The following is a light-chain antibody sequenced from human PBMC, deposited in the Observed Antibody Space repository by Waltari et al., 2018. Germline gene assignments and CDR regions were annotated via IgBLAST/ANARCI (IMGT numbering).Light chain of an antibody. V-gene: IGKV3-20*01. CDR1: QSVTTT. Sequence: EIVLTQSPGTLSLSPGERATLACRASQSVTTTLAWYQQKPGQAPRLLIYGASNRATGITDRFSGSGSGTDFSLTISRLEPEDFAVYYCQHYLRLPATFGQGTKVEIK. J-gene: IGKJ1*01. CDR3: QHYLRLPAT. CDR2: GAS.